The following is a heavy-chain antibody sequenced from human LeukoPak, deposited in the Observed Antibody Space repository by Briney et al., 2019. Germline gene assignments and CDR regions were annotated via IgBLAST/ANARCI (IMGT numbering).Heavy chain of an antibody. CDR2: ISYDGTNE. V-gene: IGHV3-30*04. J-gene: IGHJ5*02. CDR1: GFSFSSYS. Sequence: PGGSLRLSCAASGFSFSSYSMHWVRQAPGKGLEWVAVISYDGTNEYYADSVKGRFTISKDNSKNTLYLQMNSLRAEDTAVYYCARGNSFDPWGQGTLVTVSS. CDR3: ARGNSFDP.